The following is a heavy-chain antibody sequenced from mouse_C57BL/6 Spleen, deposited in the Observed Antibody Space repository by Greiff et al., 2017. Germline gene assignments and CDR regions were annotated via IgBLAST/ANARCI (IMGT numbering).Heavy chain of an antibody. CDR2: ISDGGSYT. J-gene: IGHJ4*01. Sequence: EVKLVESGGGLVKPGGSLKLSCAASGFTFSSYAMSWVRQTPEKRLEWVATISDGGSYTYYPDNVKGRFTISRDNAKNNLYLQMSHLKSEDTAMYYCARDDYDLYAMDYWGQGTSVTVSS. V-gene: IGHV5-4*01. CDR3: ARDDYDLYAMDY. CDR1: GFTFSSYA. D-gene: IGHD2-4*01.